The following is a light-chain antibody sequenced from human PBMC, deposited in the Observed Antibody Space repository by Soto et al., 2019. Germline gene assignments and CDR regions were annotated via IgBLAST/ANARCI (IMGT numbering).Light chain of an antibody. CDR3: CSYAGNSEV. V-gene: IGLV2-23*02. CDR1: SGDVGSYNL. Sequence: SALTQPASVSGSPGQSITIPCTGTSGDVGSYNLVSWYQQHPGKAPKLLIYEVTERPSGVSNRFSGSKSGNTASLTISGLQPDDEADYYCCSYAGNSEVFGTGTKLTVL. J-gene: IGLJ1*01. CDR2: EVT.